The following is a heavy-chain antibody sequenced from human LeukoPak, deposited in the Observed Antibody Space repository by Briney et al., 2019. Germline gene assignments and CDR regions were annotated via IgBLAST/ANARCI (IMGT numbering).Heavy chain of an antibody. CDR1: GYSISNDYY. CDR3: ARDPYSGGYGAYYYYYMDV. D-gene: IGHD6-19*01. V-gene: IGHV4-38-2*02. CDR2: IYHSGST. Sequence: SETLSLTCTVSGYSISNDYYWGWIRQPPGKGLEWIGSIYHSGSTYYNPSLKSRVTISVDTSKNQFSLRLRSVTAADTAVYYCARDPYSGGYGAYYYYYMDVWGKGTTVTVSS. J-gene: IGHJ6*03.